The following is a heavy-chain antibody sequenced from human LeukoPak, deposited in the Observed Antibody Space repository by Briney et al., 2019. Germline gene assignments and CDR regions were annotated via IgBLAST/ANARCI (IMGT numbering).Heavy chain of an antibody. Sequence: SETLSLTCTVSGGSISSYYWSWIRQPPGKGLEWIGYIYTSGSTNYNPSLKSRVTISVDASKNQFSLKLSSVTAADTAVYYCAGNRQDSGSYEIPYWGQGTLVTVSS. CDR1: GGSISSYY. J-gene: IGHJ4*02. V-gene: IGHV4-4*09. CDR3: AGNRQDSGSYEIPY. D-gene: IGHD1-26*01. CDR2: IYTSGST.